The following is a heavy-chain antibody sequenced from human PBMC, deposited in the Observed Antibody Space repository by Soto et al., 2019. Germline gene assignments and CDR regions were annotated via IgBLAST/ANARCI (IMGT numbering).Heavy chain of an antibody. D-gene: IGHD2-21*02. Sequence: QVQLVESGGGVVQPGRSLRLSCAASGFTFSSYAMHWVRQAPGKGLEWVAVISYDGSNKYYADSVKGRFTISRDNSKNTLYLQRNGLRAEDTALYYCAREGDGSRVNPLFALWGRDTLVTVSS. J-gene: IGHJ2*01. V-gene: IGHV3-30-3*01. CDR2: ISYDGSNK. CDR3: AREGDGSRVNPLFAL. CDR1: GFTFSSYA.